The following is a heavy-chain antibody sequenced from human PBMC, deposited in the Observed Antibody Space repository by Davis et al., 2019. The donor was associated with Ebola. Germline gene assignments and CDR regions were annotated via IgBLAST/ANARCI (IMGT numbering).Heavy chain of an antibody. Sequence: PGGSLRLSCAASGFTFSSYAMSWVRQAPGKGLEWVAVIWYDGSNKYYADSVKGRFTISRDNSKNTLYLQMNSLRAEDTAVYYCASNGDYFDYWGQGTLVTVSS. CDR3: ASNGDYFDY. CDR2: IWYDGSNK. CDR1: GFTFSSYA. V-gene: IGHV3-33*08. J-gene: IGHJ4*02. D-gene: IGHD4-17*01.